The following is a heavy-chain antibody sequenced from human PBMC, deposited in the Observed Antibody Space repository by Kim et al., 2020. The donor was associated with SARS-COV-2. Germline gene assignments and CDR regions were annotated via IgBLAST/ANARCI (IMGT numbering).Heavy chain of an antibody. Sequence: GGSLRLSCAASGFTFSSYAMHWVRQAPGKGLEWVAVISYDGSNKYYADSVKGRFTISRDNSKNTLYLQMNSLRAEDTAVYYCARWSRRCSGGSCYQDYWGQGTLVTVSS. CDR2: ISYDGSNK. V-gene: IGHV3-30*04. D-gene: IGHD2-15*01. CDR1: GFTFSSYA. CDR3: ARWSRRCSGGSCYQDY. J-gene: IGHJ4*02.